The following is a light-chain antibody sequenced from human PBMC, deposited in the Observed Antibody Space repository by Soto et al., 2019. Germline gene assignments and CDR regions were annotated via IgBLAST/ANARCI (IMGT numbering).Light chain of an antibody. CDR3: QQYGSSLLWT. Sequence: EIVLTQSPGTLSLSPGERATLSCRASQSVSSSYLAWYQQKPGQAPRLLIYGASSRATGIPDRFSGSGSRTDFTLTVSRLEPEDFAVYYCQQYGSSLLWTFGQGTKVDIK. CDR2: GAS. V-gene: IGKV3-20*01. J-gene: IGKJ1*01. CDR1: QSVSSSY.